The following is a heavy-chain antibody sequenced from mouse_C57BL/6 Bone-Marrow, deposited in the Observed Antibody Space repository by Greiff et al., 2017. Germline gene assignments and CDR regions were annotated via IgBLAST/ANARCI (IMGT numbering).Heavy chain of an antibody. CDR2: IRNKANGYTT. CDR1: GFTFTDYY. J-gene: IGHJ4*01. CDR3: ARLGTTMDY. Sequence: EVKVVESGGGLVQPGGSLSLSCAASGFTFTDYYMSWVRQPPGKALEWLGFIRNKANGYTTEYSASLKGRFTISRDNSQSILYLQMNALRAEDSATYYCARLGTTMDYWGQGTSVTVSS. V-gene: IGHV7-3*01. D-gene: IGHD2-3*01.